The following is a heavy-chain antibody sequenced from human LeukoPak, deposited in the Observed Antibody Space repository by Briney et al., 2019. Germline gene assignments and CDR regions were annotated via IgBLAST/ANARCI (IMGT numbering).Heavy chain of an antibody. J-gene: IGHJ4*02. CDR3: ATALKSRWDEIDY. Sequence: GGSLRLSXAASGFTFSSYSMNWVRQAPGKGLEWVSSISSSSSYIYYADSVKGRFTISRDNAKNSLYLQMNSLRAEDTAVYYCATALKSRWDEIDYWGQGTLATVSS. V-gene: IGHV3-21*01. CDR2: ISSSSSYI. D-gene: IGHD1-26*01. CDR1: GFTFSSYS.